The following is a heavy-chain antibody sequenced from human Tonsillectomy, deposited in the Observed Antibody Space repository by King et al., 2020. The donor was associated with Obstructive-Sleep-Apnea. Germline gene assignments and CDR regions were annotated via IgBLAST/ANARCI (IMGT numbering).Heavy chain of an antibody. CDR2: IYYTGSA. CDR3: AREWLGVDY. D-gene: IGHD6-19*01. V-gene: IGHV4-59*01. CDR1: GGSITSYY. J-gene: IGHJ4*02. Sequence: VQLQESGPGLVKPSETLSLTCTVSGGSITSYYWSWIRQPPGKGLEWIGFIYYTGSANYNPSLQSRVTISVDTSKNQFSLRLSSVTAADTAVFYCAREWLGVDYWGQGTLVTVSS.